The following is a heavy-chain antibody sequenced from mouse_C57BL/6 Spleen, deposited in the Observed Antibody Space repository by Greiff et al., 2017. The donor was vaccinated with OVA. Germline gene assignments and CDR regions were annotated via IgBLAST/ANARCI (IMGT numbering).Heavy chain of an antibody. CDR2: ISSGSSTI. CDR3: AKYSNPYAMDY. CDR1: GFTFSDYG. D-gene: IGHD2-5*01. J-gene: IGHJ4*01. Sequence: EVMLVESGGGLVKPGGSLKLSCAASGFTFSDYGMHWVRQAPEKGLEWVAYISSGSSTIYYADTVKGRFTISRDNAKNTLFLQMTSLRSEDTAMYYCAKYSNPYAMDYWGQGTSVTVSS. V-gene: IGHV5-17*01.